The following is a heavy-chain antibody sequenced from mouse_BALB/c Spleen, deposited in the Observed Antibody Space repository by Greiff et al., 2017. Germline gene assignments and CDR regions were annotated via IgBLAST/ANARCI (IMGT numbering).Heavy chain of an antibody. J-gene: IGHJ4*01. CDR1: GYSITSGYY. Sequence: EVKLQESGPGLVKPSQSLSLTCSVTGYSITSGYYWNWIRQFPGNKLEWMGYISYDGSNNYNPSLKNRISITRDTSKNQFFLKLNSVTTEDTATYYCARGMSAMDYWGQGTSVTVSS. V-gene: IGHV3-6*02. CDR3: ARGMSAMDY. CDR2: ISYDGSN.